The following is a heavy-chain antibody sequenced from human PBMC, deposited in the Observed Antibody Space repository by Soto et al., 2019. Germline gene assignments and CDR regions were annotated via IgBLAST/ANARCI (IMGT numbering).Heavy chain of an antibody. J-gene: IGHJ4*02. Sequence: QVQLVQSGAEVKKPGASVKVSCKASGYTFTSYDINWVRQATGQGLEWMGWMNPNSGNTGYAQKFQGRVTMTRNTSISTAYMELSSLRSEDTAVYYCAREYDFWSGYYSYFDYWGQGTLVTVSS. CDR3: AREYDFWSGYYSYFDY. D-gene: IGHD3-3*01. CDR1: GYTFTSYD. CDR2: MNPNSGNT. V-gene: IGHV1-8*01.